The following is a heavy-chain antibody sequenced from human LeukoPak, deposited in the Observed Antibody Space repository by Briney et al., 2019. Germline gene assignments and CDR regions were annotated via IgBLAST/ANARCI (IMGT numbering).Heavy chain of an antibody. D-gene: IGHD3-10*01. CDR3: ARGLKKRITMVRGVIGGWFDP. CDR2: MNPNSGNT. Sequence: ASVKVSCKASGYTFTSYDINWVRQATGQGLEWMGWMNPNSGNTGYAQKFQGRVTMTRNTSISTAYMELSSLRSEDTAVYYCARGLKKRITMVRGVIGGWFDPWGQGTLVTVSS. J-gene: IGHJ5*02. V-gene: IGHV1-8*01. CDR1: GYTFTSYD.